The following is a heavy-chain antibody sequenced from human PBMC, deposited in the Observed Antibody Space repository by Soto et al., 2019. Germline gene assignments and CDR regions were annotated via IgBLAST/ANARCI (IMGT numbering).Heavy chain of an antibody. Sequence: QVQLQESGPGLVKPSQTLSLTCTVSGGSISSGGYYWSWIRQHPGKGLEWIGYIYYSGRTYYNPSFKGRVTISVDKSKNPFSLKLSSVTAADTAVYYCARGGIAAAAPPDYWGQGTLVTVSS. CDR2: IYYSGRT. D-gene: IGHD6-13*01. CDR3: ARGGIAAAAPPDY. V-gene: IGHV4-31*03. CDR1: GGSISSGGYY. J-gene: IGHJ4*02.